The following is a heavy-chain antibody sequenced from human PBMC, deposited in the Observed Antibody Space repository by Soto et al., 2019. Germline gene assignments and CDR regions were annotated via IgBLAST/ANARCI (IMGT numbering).Heavy chain of an antibody. V-gene: IGHV3-23*01. CDR1: GFTFSDYA. Sequence: LRLSCTASGFTFSDYAMSWVRQPPGRGLEWVSVISAGGSTYYADSVKGRFTVSRANSKNTLYLQMNSLRAEDTAVYYCANVPIWCSSTSCYTEGFDYWGQGTLVTVSS. J-gene: IGHJ4*02. CDR2: ISAGGST. CDR3: ANVPIWCSSTSCYTEGFDY. D-gene: IGHD2-2*02.